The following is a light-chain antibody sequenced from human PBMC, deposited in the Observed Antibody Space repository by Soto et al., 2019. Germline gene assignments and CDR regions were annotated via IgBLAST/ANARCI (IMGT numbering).Light chain of an antibody. CDR2: DAS. V-gene: IGKV1-33*01. Sequence: DLQMTQSPSSLSASVGDRVTITCQASQDISNYVNGYQQKPGKAPKLLIYDASNLETGVPSRFSGSGSGTDFTFTISSLQPEDIATYFCQQYDRLPSFTFGPGTKVDVK. CDR3: QQYDRLPSFT. CDR1: QDISNY. J-gene: IGKJ3*01.